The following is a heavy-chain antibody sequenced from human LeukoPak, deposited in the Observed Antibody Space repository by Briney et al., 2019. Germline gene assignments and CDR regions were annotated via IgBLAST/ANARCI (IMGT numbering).Heavy chain of an antibody. CDR3: ASVRHDPLEYYYYIDV. Sequence: PSETLSLTCAVSGDSLSRYSWTWIRQPPGKGLEWLGEIKPSGSPDYNPSLKSRATISVDTSKNQFPLRVASVTAADTAVYYCASVRHDPLEYYYYIDVWGKGTTVTVSS. J-gene: IGHJ6*03. V-gene: IGHV4-34*01. CDR1: GDSLSRYS. CDR2: IKPSGSP. D-gene: IGHD2/OR15-2a*01.